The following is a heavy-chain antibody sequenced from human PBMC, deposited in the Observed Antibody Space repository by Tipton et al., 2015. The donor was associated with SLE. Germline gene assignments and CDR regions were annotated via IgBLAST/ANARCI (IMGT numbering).Heavy chain of an antibody. D-gene: IGHD6-19*01. CDR1: GFTFSSYW. Sequence: SLRLSCAASGFTFSSYWMSWVRQAPGKGLEWVANIKQDGSEKYYVDSVKGRFTISRDNAKNSLYLQMNSLRAEDTAVYYCVREGSGWYLDYWGQGTLVTVSS. V-gene: IGHV3-7*01. J-gene: IGHJ4*02. CDR2: IKQDGSEK. CDR3: VREGSGWYLDY.